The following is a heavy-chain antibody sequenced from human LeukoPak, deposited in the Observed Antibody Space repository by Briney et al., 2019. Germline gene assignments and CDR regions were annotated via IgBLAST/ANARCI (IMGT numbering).Heavy chain of an antibody. CDR3: ARKSIPGYSSSWFDY. CDR2: IYYNGGT. V-gene: IGHV4-59*01. Sequence: SETLSLTCIVSGDSISNYYWSWIRQPPGKVLEGIGYIYYNGGTNYNPSLKSRVTISVDTSKNQFSLMLSSVTAADTAVYYCARKSIPGYSSSWFDYWGQGTLVTVSS. CDR1: GDSISNYY. J-gene: IGHJ4*02. D-gene: IGHD6-13*01.